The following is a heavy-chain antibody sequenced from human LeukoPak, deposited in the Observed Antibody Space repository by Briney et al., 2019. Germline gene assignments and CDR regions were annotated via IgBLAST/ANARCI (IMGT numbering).Heavy chain of an antibody. V-gene: IGHV3-21*01. CDR3: ARDPPKKYYYDSSGYYHY. Sequence: GGSLRLSCAASGFTFSSYSMNWVRQAPGKGLEWVSSISSSSSYIYYADSVKGRFTISRDNAKNSLYLQMNSLRAEDTAVYYCARDPPKKYYYDSSGYYHYWGQGTLVTVSS. CDR1: GFTFSSYS. J-gene: IGHJ4*02. CDR2: ISSSSSYI. D-gene: IGHD3-22*01.